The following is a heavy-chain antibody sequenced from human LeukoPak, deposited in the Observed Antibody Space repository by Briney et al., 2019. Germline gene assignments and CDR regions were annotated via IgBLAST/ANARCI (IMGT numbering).Heavy chain of an antibody. J-gene: IGHJ5*02. CDR1: GFTFSISA. CDR3: AKKNIDSGDLCFDP. V-gene: IGHV3-23*01. D-gene: IGHD2-21*02. CDR2: IAGGGGST. Sequence: GGSLRLSCAASGFTFSISAMTWVRQAPGKGLEWVSLIAGGGGSTYYAESVTGRFTVSRDNSKDTLYLQMNSVRAEDTAIYYCAKKNIDSGDLCFDPWGQGTLVTVSS.